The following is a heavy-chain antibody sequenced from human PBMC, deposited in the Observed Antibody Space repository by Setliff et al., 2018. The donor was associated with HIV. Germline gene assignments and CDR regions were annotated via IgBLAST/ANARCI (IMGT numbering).Heavy chain of an antibody. Sequence: GGSLRLSWAASGFTVTTYWMSWVRQAPGKGLEWVANIKQDGSEKYYLDSVKGRFTISRDNAKNSLYLQMNSLRAEDTAVYFCARDVAVAGTEFWGQGTLVTVSS. CDR3: ARDVAVAGTEF. J-gene: IGHJ4*02. D-gene: IGHD6-19*01. V-gene: IGHV3-7*01. CDR1: GFTVTTYW. CDR2: IKQDGSEK.